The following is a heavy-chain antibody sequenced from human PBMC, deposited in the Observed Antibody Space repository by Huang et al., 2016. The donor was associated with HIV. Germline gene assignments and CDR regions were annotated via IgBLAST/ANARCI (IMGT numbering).Heavy chain of an antibody. CDR1: GGTFGSYD. V-gene: IGHV1-69*13. CDR2: IIPIFETV. J-gene: IGHJ3*01. Sequence: QVQLVQSGAEVKKPGSSVKVSCKASGGTFGSYDIGWVRQAPGQGLEWMGGIIPIFETVNHAQKFQGRVRITADASTSTAYMELTSLRAEDTAVYYCARDLTGTRAAAAGIRGDAFDVWGQGTLVTVSS. D-gene: IGHD6-13*01. CDR3: ARDLTGTRAAAAGIRGDAFDV.